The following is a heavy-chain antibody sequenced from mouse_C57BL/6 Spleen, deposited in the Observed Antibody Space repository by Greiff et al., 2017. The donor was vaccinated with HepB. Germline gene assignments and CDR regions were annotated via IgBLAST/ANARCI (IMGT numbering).Heavy chain of an antibody. CDR3: ARDGYYGSSSAWFAY. D-gene: IGHD1-1*01. CDR1: GYTFTSYG. V-gene: IGHV1-81*01. Sequence: QVQLQQSGAELARPGASVKLSCKASGYTFTSYGISWVKQRTGQGLEWIGEIYPRSGNTYYNEKFKGKATLTADKSSSTAYMELRSLTSEDSAVYFCARDGYYGSSSAWFAYWGQGTLVTVSA. CDR2: IYPRSGNT. J-gene: IGHJ3*01.